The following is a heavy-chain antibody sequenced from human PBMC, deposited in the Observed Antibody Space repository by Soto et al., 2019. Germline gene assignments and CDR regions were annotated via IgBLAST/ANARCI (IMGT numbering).Heavy chain of an antibody. CDR3: DRVYSHHSSGYYFAY. J-gene: IGHJ4*02. D-gene: IGHD3-22*01. Sequence: KTSDTLSLTCAVSGGSISSGGYSWSWIRQPPGKGLEWIGYIYHSGSTYYNPSLKSRVTISVDRSKNQLTLKLSSVTAADTALYYCDRVYSHHSSGYYFAYWGQGTLVTVSS. V-gene: IGHV4-30-2*01. CDR1: GGSISSGGYS. CDR2: IYHSGST.